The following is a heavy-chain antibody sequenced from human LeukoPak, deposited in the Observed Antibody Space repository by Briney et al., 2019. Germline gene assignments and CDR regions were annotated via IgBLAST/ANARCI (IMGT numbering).Heavy chain of an antibody. CDR3: ARGIAVADTGFFDY. CDR1: GFTVSSNY. Sequence: GGSLRLSCAASGFTVSSNYMTWVRQAPGKGLEWVSVIYSGGSTYYADSVKGRFTISRDNSKSTLYLQMNSLRVEDTAVYYCARGIAVADTGFFDYWGQGTLVTVSS. J-gene: IGHJ4*02. V-gene: IGHV3-66*01. CDR2: IYSGGST. D-gene: IGHD6-19*01.